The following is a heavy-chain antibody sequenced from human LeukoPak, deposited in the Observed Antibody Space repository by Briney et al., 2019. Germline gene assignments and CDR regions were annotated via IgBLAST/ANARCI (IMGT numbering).Heavy chain of an antibody. D-gene: IGHD2-2*01. Sequence: GGSLRLSCAASGFTFSAFWMSWVRQAPGKGLEWVSSISSSSSYIYYADSVKGRFTISRDNAKNSLYLQMNSLRAEDTAVYYCARVEYCSSTSCPWDYWGQGTLVTVSS. CDR2: ISSSSSYI. V-gene: IGHV3-21*01. J-gene: IGHJ4*02. CDR1: GFTFSAFW. CDR3: ARVEYCSSTSCPWDY.